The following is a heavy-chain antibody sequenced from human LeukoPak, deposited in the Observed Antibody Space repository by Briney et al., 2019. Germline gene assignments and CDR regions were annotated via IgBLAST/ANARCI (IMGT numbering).Heavy chain of an antibody. CDR1: GYSISSGYY. D-gene: IGHD2-2*01. V-gene: IGHV4-38-2*02. CDR3: ARVSFGRYCSSTSCYFFDY. CDR2: IYHSGST. J-gene: IGHJ4*02. Sequence: SETLSLTCTVSGYSISSGYYWGWIRQPPGKGLEWIGSIYHSGSTYYNPSLKSRVTISVDTSKNQFSLKLSSVTAADTAVYYCARVSFGRYCSSTSCYFFDYWGQGTLVTVSS.